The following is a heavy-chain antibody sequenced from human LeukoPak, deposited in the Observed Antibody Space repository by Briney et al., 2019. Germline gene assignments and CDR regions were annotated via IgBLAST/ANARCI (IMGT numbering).Heavy chain of an antibody. D-gene: IGHD2-2*01. V-gene: IGHV5-51*01. CDR1: GYSFTNYW. J-gene: IGHJ3*02. CDR3: ARLEIVVVPAANHDAFDI. CDR2: IYPGDFDT. Sequence: GESLKISCKGSGYSFTNYWIGWVRQMPGKGLGWMGIIYPGDFDTRYNPSFQGQVTISADKSISTAYLQWTSLKASDTAMYYCARLEIVVVPAANHDAFDIWGQGTMVTVSS.